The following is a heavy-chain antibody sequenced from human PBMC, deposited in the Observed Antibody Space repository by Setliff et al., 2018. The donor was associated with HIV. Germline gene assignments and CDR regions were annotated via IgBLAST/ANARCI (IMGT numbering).Heavy chain of an antibody. CDR2: ITSYNGNT. V-gene: IGHV1-18*01. D-gene: IGHD1-26*01. Sequence: ASVKVSCKASGYTFSNYGITCVRQAPGQGLEWMGWITSYNGNTNYAKKFKGRVTMTTDTYTSIAYMELKSLRSEDTAVYYCARDHRSGRGSNFPWYSDLWGRGTLVTVSS. J-gene: IGHJ2*01. CDR3: ARDHRSGRGSNFPWYSDL. CDR1: GYTFSNYG.